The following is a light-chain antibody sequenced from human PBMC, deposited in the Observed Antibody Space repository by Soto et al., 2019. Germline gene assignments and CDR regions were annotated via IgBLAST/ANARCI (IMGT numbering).Light chain of an antibody. Sequence: QSALTQPAXVSXXXXXSIXXXXXXXMRDVGXXXXXXXXQQHPGTXPXXIIYEVRNRPSGISSRFSGSRSGNTASLTISGLQPEDEGDYYCSAYTARSTLVFGGGTQLTVL. J-gene: IGLJ3*02. CDR1: MRDVGXXXX. CDR3: SAYTARSTLV. V-gene: IGLV2-14*01. CDR2: EVR.